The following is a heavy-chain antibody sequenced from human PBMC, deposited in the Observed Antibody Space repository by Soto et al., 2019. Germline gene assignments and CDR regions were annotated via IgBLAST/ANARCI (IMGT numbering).Heavy chain of an antibody. D-gene: IGHD3-3*01. J-gene: IGHJ6*03. V-gene: IGHV3-48*01. CDR3: AREDFGVVIYYYYMDV. CDR2: ISSSSGAM. CDR1: GFTFSSYN. Sequence: EVQLVESGGCLVQPGGSLRLSCAASGFTFSSYNMNWVRQAPGKGLEWISYISSSSGAMIYADSVKGRFTISRDNAKSSLYLQMNSLRAEDTAVYYCAREDFGVVIYYYYMDVWGKGTTVTVSS.